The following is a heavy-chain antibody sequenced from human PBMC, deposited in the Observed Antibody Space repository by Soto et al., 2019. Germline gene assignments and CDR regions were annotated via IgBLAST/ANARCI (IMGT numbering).Heavy chain of an antibody. CDR3: ARRSRLAVVAAPGYYYYGMDV. J-gene: IGHJ6*02. Sequence: SLTCTISGGSISGYYWTWIRQSPGKGLEYIGYVYNGSTNYNPSLKSRVTISVDTSKNQFSLKLSSVTAADTAVYYCARRSRLAVVAAPGYYYYGMDVWGQGTTVTVS. CDR2: VYNGST. CDR1: GGSISGYY. V-gene: IGHV4-59*12. D-gene: IGHD2-15*01.